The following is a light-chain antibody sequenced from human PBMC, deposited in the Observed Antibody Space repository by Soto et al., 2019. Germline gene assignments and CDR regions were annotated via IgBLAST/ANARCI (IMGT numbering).Light chain of an antibody. J-gene: IGKJ3*01. CDR1: QSLISSY. CDR3: QHYGSSVLT. Sequence: EIVLTQSPGTLSLSPGEGASLSCRASQSLISSYIAWNQQKPGQAPRLLIFGASSRATGIPDRFSGSGSGTDFTLTISRLEPEDFAVYYCQHYGSSVLTFGPGTKVDIK. V-gene: IGKV3-20*01. CDR2: GAS.